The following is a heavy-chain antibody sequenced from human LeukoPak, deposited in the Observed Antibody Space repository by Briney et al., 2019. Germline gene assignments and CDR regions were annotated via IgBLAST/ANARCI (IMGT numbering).Heavy chain of an antibody. CDR1: GFTFSSYW. Sequence: QSGGSLRLSCAASGFTFSSYWMHWVRQAPGKGLVWVSRINSDGSSTSYADSVKGRFTISRDNAKNTLHLQMNSLRAEDTAVYYCATPRGSGSYLAFDYWGQGTLVTVSS. CDR3: ATPRGSGSYLAFDY. J-gene: IGHJ4*02. V-gene: IGHV3-74*01. CDR2: INSDGSST. D-gene: IGHD1-26*01.